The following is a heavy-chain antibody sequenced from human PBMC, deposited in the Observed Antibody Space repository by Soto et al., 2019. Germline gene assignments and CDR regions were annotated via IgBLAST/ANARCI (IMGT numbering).Heavy chain of an antibody. V-gene: IGHV3-30-3*01. D-gene: IGHD3-3*01. J-gene: IGHJ6*02. Sequence: QVQLVESGGGVVQPGKTLRLSCSASGFTFSNYAMHWVRQTPGKGLEWVAVISSDGSNKIYADSVKGRFTSSRDNSKNTLSLQKNSVRRDDTAVYSCGEGGQTFGRGVYYSYGMDVWGHGTTVTVSS. CDR2: ISSDGSNK. CDR3: GEGGQTFGRGVYYSYGMDV. CDR1: GFTFSNYA.